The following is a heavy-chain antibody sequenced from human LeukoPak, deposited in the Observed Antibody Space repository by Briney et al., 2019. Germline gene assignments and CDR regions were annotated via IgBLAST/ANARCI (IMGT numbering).Heavy chain of an antibody. J-gene: IGHJ4*02. Sequence: GRSLRLSCAASGFTFSSYGMHWVRQAPGKGLEWVAVISYDGSNKYYADSVKGRFTISRDNSKNALYLQMNGLRAEDTAVYYCAKDMRYSSGWLDYWGQGTLVTVSS. CDR3: AKDMRYSSGWLDY. CDR1: GFTFSSYG. CDR2: ISYDGSNK. D-gene: IGHD6-19*01. V-gene: IGHV3-30*18.